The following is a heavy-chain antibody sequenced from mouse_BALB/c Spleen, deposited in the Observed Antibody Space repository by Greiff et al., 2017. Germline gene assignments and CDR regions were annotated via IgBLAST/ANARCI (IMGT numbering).Heavy chain of an antibody. Sequence: LQQPGSELVRPGASVKLSCKASGYTFTSYWMHWVKQRHGQGLEWIGNIYPGSGSTNYDEKFKSKGTLTVDTSSSTAYMHLSSLTSEDSAVYYCTRLRGYGAMDYWGQGTSVTVSS. D-gene: IGHD3-1*01. CDR3: TRLRGYGAMDY. CDR2: IYPGSGST. V-gene: IGHV1S22*01. CDR1: GYTFTSYW. J-gene: IGHJ4*01.